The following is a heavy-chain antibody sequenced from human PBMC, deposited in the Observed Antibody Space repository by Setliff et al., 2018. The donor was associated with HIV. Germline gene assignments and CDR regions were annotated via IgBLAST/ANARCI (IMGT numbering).Heavy chain of an antibody. V-gene: IGHV4-59*11. CDR2: IYYSGRT. Sequence: SETLSLTCAVSGGSIGGHYWSWIRQPPGKGLEWIGNIYYSGRTDYNPSLKSRVTISVDTSKEQFSLKLMSVTAADTAVYYCARGDFRAVYDSSGFPFDYWGQGTLVTVSS. J-gene: IGHJ4*02. CDR3: ARGDFRAVYDSSGFPFDY. CDR1: GGSIGGHY. D-gene: IGHD3-22*01.